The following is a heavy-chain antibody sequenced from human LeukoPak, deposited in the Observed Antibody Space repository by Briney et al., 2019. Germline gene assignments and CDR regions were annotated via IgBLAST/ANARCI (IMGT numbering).Heavy chain of an antibody. J-gene: IGHJ4*02. CDR3: AKPLTMIVVGGDLDY. Sequence: PGGSLRLSCAASGFTFSSSGMHWVRQAPGKGLEWVAFIRYDGSNKYSADSVKGRFTISRDNSKNTLYLQMNSLRAEDTAVYYCAKPLTMIVVGGDLDYWGQGTLVTVSS. V-gene: IGHV3-30*02. CDR2: IRYDGSNK. D-gene: IGHD3-22*01. CDR1: GFTFSSSG.